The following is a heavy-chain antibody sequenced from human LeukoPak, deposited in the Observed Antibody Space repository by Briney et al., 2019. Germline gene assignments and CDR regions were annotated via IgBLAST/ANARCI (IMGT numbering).Heavy chain of an antibody. CDR3: ARGYCTNGVCPPPLYYFDY. Sequence: GESLKISCKGFGYSFTSYWIGWVRQMPGKGLEWMGIIYPGDSDTRYSPSFQGQVTISADKSISTAYLQWSSLKASDTAMYYCARGYCTNGVCPPPLYYFDYWGQGTLVTVSS. CDR1: GYSFTSYW. J-gene: IGHJ4*02. V-gene: IGHV5-51*01. D-gene: IGHD2-8*01. CDR2: IYPGDSDT.